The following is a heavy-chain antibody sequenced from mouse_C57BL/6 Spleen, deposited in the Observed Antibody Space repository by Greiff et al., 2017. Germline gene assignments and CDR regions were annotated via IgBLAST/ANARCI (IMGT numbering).Heavy chain of an antibody. Sequence: QVQLQQSGPELVKPGASVKISCKASGYAFSSSWMNWVKQRPGKGLEWIGRIYPGDGDTNYNQKFKGKATLTVDTSSSTAYMQLSSLTSEDSAVYYCASHYYGSSRFAYWGQGTLVTVSA. CDR1: GYAFSSSW. CDR2: IYPGDGDT. D-gene: IGHD1-1*01. V-gene: IGHV1-82*01. CDR3: ASHYYGSSRFAY. J-gene: IGHJ3*01.